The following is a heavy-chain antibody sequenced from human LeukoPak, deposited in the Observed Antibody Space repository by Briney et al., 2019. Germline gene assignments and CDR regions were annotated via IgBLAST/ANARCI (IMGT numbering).Heavy chain of an antibody. J-gene: IGHJ4*02. CDR3: ASLTGNSYFDY. CDR1: GGSINSHY. V-gene: IGHV4-59*11. D-gene: IGHD4-23*01. Sequence: SETLSLTCTVSGGSINSHYWSWIRQPPGTGLEWIADIYYSGSTNYNSSLKSRVTLSVDTSKKQFSLKLSSVTAADTAVYYCASLTGNSYFDYWGQGTLVTVSS. CDR2: IYYSGST.